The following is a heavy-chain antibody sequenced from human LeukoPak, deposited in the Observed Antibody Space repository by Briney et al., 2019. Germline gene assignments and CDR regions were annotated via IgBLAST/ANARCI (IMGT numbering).Heavy chain of an antibody. J-gene: IGHJ4*02. Sequence: GGSLRLSCAASGFTFSSCAMTWVRQVPGKGLEWVSVISGGGGTTYYADSVKGRFTISRDNSENTLYLQMNSLRAEDTAVYYCAKGYSGSYLDYWGQGTLVTVSS. CDR3: AKGYSGSYLDY. D-gene: IGHD1-26*01. CDR2: ISGGGGTT. CDR1: GFTFSSCA. V-gene: IGHV3-23*01.